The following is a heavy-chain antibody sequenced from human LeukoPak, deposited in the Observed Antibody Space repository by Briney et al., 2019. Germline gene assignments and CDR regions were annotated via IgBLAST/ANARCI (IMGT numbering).Heavy chain of an antibody. CDR2: INPNSGVT. J-gene: IGHJ4*02. Sequence: ASVKVSCKASGYSFKGYYMNWVRQAPGQGLEWMGWINPNSGVTKYAERFQGRVTMTKETSINTVYMEMSSLGFDDTAVYYCAKDGPSPIVGASSDNWGQGTLVTVSS. CDR1: GYSFKGYY. CDR3: AKDGPSPIVGASSDN. D-gene: IGHD1-26*01. V-gene: IGHV1-2*02.